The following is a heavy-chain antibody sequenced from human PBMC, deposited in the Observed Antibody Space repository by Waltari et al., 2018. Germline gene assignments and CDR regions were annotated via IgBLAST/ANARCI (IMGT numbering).Heavy chain of an antibody. Sequence: QVQLQESGPGLVKPSETLSLTCTVSGYSISSGYYWGWIRQPPGKGLEWIGSIYHSGSTYYNPSLKSRVTISVDTSKNQFSLKLSSVTATDTAVYYCARAPPRGIHLHQKYSNYLLDYWGQGTLVTVSS. V-gene: IGHV4-38-2*02. D-gene: IGHD4-4*01. CDR1: GYSISSGYY. CDR2: IYHSGST. J-gene: IGHJ4*02. CDR3: ARAPPRGIHLHQKYSNYLLDY.